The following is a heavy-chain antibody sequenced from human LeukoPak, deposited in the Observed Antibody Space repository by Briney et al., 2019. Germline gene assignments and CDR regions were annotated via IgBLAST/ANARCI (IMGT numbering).Heavy chain of an antibody. V-gene: IGHV1-2*02. CDR1: GYTFTGYY. Sequence: APVKVSCRASGYTFTGYYMHWVRQAPGQGLEWMGWINPNSGGTNYAQKFQGRVTMTRDTSISTAYMELSRLRSDDTAVYYCARDLPRYCSSTSCPNWFDPWGQGTLVTVSS. CDR2: INPNSGGT. J-gene: IGHJ5*02. CDR3: ARDLPRYCSSTSCPNWFDP. D-gene: IGHD2-2*01.